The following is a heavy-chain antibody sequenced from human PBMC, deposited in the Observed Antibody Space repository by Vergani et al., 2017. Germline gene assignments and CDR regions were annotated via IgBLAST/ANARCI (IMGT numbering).Heavy chain of an antibody. CDR1: GFTVSSNY. J-gene: IGHJ4*02. D-gene: IGHD6-19*01. Sequence: EVQLVESGGGLVQPGGSLRLSCAASGFTVSSNYMSWVRQAPGKGLEWVSVIYSGGSTYYADSVKGRFTISRDNSKNTLYLQMNSLRAEDTAVYYCARVRNLPGQAVAGIERPVDYWGQGTLVTVSS. CDR2: IYSGGST. V-gene: IGHV3-66*01. CDR3: ARVRNLPGQAVAGIERPVDY.